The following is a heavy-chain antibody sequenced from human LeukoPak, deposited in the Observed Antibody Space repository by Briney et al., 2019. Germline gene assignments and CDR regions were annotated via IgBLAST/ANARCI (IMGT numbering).Heavy chain of an antibody. D-gene: IGHD2-2*02. Sequence: SETLSLTRTVSGGSIRSYYWSWIRQPPGKGLEWIGYIYYSGSTTYNPSLTSRVSIALDTSKSQFSLRLTSVTAADTAVYYCACYSSPGGWGVFDYWGQGTLVTVSS. J-gene: IGHJ4*02. CDR2: IYYSGST. CDR1: GGSIRSYY. V-gene: IGHV4-59*12. CDR3: ACYSSPGGWGVFDY.